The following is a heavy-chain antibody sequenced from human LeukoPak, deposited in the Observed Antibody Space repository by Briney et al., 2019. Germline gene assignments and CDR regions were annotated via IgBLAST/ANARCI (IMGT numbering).Heavy chain of an antibody. CDR2: IYHSGST. Sequence: SETLSPTCAVYSGSFSGYYWSGIPQPPGKGVEWIGEIYHSGSTNYNPSLKSRVTISVDTSKNQFSLKLSPVTAAGTAVYYCARRRGSGRTSRDFDYWGQGTLVTVSS. CDR3: ARRRGSGRTSRDFDY. V-gene: IGHV4-34*01. J-gene: IGHJ4*02. CDR1: SGSFSGYY. D-gene: IGHD3-10*01.